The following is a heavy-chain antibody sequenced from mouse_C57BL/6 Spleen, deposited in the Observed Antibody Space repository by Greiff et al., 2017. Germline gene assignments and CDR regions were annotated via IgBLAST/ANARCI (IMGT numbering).Heavy chain of an antibody. J-gene: IGHJ2*01. D-gene: IGHD3-2*02. CDR2: INPSTGGT. Sequence: EVQLQQSGPELVKPGASVKISCKASGYSFTGYYMNWVKQSPEKSLEWIGEINPSTGGTTYNQKFKAKATLTVDKSSSTAYMQLKSLTSEDSAVYYCARGDSSGYVGDFDYWGQGTTLTVSS. CDR1: GYSFTGYY. CDR3: ARGDSSGYVGDFDY. V-gene: IGHV1-42*01.